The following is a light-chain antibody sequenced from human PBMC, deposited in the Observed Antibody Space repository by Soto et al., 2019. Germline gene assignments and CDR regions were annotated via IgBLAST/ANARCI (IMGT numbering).Light chain of an antibody. J-gene: IGKJ1*01. CDR1: QSVSRD. V-gene: IGKV3-15*01. Sequence: EIVLTHSQATLSVSPCERATLSCSASQSVSRDLAWYQQKPGQAPRLLIYGASTRAPSIPARFSGSGSGTDSTLTISSLQSEDFAVYYCQQYDKWPTWTFGQGTKVDIK. CDR3: QQYDKWPTWT. CDR2: GAS.